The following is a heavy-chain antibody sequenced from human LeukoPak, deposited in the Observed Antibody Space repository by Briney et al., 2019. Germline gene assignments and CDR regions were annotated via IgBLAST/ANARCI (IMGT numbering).Heavy chain of an antibody. CDR2: IYYSGST. V-gene: IGHV4-39*01. CDR1: GGSVSSSSYY. CDR3: ARHDYSNSHFDI. D-gene: IGHD4-11*01. J-gene: IGHJ3*02. Sequence: PSETLSLTCTVSGGSVSSSSYYWGWLRQPPGKGLDWIGSIYYSGSTYYNPSLKSRVTMSIDTSKNQFSLKLSSVTAADTAVYYCARHDYSNSHFDIWGQGTMVTVSS.